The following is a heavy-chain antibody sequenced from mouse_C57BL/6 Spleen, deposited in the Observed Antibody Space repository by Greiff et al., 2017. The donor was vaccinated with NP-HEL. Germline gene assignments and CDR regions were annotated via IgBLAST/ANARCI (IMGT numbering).Heavy chain of an antibody. CDR3: AREGYYYGSFDY. V-gene: IGHV5-16*01. J-gene: IGHJ2*01. Sequence: EVKLVESEGGLVQPGSSMKLSCTASGFTFSDYYMAWVRQVPEKGLEWVANINYDGSSTYYLDSLKSRFIISRDNAKNILYLKMSSLKSEDTATYYCAREGYYYGSFDYGGQGTTLTVSS. CDR2: INYDGSST. D-gene: IGHD1-1*01. CDR1: GFTFSDYY.